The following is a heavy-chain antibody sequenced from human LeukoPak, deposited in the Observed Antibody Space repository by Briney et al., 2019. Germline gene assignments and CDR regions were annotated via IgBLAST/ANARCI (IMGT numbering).Heavy chain of an antibody. J-gene: IGHJ5*02. CDR3: AKEGVFGGPLGFWSGP. CDR1: GFTFSSYG. CDR2: IRYDGSNK. V-gene: IGHV3-30*02. D-gene: IGHD3-3*01. Sequence: PGRSLRLSCAASGFTFSSYGMHWVRQAPGKGLEWVAFIRYDGSNKYYADSVKGRFTISRDNSKNTLYLQMNSLRAEDTAVYYCAKEGVFGGPLGFWSGPWGQGTLVTVSS.